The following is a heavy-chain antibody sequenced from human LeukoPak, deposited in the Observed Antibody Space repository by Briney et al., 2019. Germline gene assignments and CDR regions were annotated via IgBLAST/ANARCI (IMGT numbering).Heavy chain of an antibody. J-gene: IGHJ6*02. CDR2: IIPIFGTA. CDR1: GGTFSSYA. Sequence: SVKVSCKASGGTFSSYAISWVRQAPGQGLEWMGGIIPIFGTANYAQKLQGRVTMTTDTSTSTAYMELRSLRSDDTAVYYCARGRNYYGMDVWGQGTTVTVSS. V-gene: IGHV1-69*05. CDR3: ARGRNYYGMDV.